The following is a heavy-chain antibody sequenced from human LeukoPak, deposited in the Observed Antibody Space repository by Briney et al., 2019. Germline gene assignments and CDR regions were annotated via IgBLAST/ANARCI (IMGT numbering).Heavy chain of an antibody. CDR3: ARGIWPNYYIDV. D-gene: IGHD2-15*01. Sequence: SETLSLTCTVSRGSISSYYWSWIRQPPGKGQEWIGYIYYSGSTNYNPSLKSRVTISVDTSKNQFSLKLSSVTAADTAVYYCARGIWPNYYIDVWGKGTTVTISS. J-gene: IGHJ6*03. CDR2: IYYSGST. CDR1: RGSISSYY. V-gene: IGHV4-59*01.